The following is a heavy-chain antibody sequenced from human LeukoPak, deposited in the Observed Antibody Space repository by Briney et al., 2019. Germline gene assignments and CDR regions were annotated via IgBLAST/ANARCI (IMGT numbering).Heavy chain of an antibody. CDR2: MWYDGSNE. CDR3: ARDLKTAMDYFDY. D-gene: IGHD2-2*01. CDR1: GFTLSSCYA. J-gene: IGHJ4*02. Sequence: GRSLRLSCVASGFTLSSCYAMHCVRPAGGKGLEGLAVMWYDGSNEFYADSVKGRFTISRDNSKNTVHLQMNRLRAEDTAVYYCARDLKTAMDYFDYWGQGALVTVSS. V-gene: IGHV3-30*04.